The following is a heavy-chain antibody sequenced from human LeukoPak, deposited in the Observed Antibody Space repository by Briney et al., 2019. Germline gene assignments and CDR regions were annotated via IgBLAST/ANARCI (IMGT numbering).Heavy chain of an antibody. V-gene: IGHV4-34*01. J-gene: IGHJ5*02. Sequence: PSETQSLTCAVYGGSFSGYYWSWIRQPPGKGLEWIGEINHSGSTNYNPSLKSRVTISVDTSKNQFSLKLSSVTAADTAVYYCASGGWYHWFDPWGQGTLVTVSS. CDR2: INHSGST. D-gene: IGHD6-19*01. CDR3: ASGGWYHWFDP. CDR1: GGSFSGYY.